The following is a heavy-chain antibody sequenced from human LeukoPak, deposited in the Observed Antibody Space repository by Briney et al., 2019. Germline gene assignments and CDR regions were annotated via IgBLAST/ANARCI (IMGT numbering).Heavy chain of an antibody. V-gene: IGHV3-66*01. J-gene: IGHJ4*02. CDR3: ARDEGGKWELLGREGN. Sequence: GGSLRLSCAASEFSFGSNYMTWVRQAPGKGLEWVSLIYSGGSTYYSDSVKGRFTISRDNAKKSLYLQMNSLRAEDTAVYYCARDEGGKWELLGREGNWGQGTQVTVSS. CDR2: IYSGGST. CDR1: EFSFGSNY. D-gene: IGHD1-26*01.